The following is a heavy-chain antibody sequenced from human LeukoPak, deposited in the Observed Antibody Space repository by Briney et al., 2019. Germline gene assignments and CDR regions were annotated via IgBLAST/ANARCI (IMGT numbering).Heavy chain of an antibody. D-gene: IGHD5-24*01. Sequence: GGSLRLSCAASGFTFSSYWMTWVRQAPGKGLEWVANIKQDGSEKFYVDSVKGRFTISRDSAKNSLYLQMNSLRAEDTAVYYCASGDVYNTLSFDYWGQGTLVIVSS. V-gene: IGHV3-7*03. CDR2: IKQDGSEK. J-gene: IGHJ4*02. CDR1: GFTFSSYW. CDR3: ASGDVYNTLSFDY.